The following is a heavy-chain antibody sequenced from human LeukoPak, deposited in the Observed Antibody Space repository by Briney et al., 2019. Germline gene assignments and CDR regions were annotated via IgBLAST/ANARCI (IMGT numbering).Heavy chain of an antibody. CDR1: GFTFDDYA. V-gene: IGHV3-9*01. D-gene: IGHD2-2*01. CDR2: ISWNSGNI. Sequence: PGRSLGLSCAASGFTFDDYAMHWVRQAPGKGLEWVSGISWNSGNIGYADSVKGRFTISRDNAKNSLFLQMNSLRAEDTALYYCAKDYCSSTTCYYNYWGQGTLVTVSS. J-gene: IGHJ4*02. CDR3: AKDYCSSTTCYYNY.